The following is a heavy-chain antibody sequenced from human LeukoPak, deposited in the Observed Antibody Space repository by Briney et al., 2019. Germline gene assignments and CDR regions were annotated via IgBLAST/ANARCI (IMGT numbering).Heavy chain of an antibody. J-gene: IGHJ3*02. V-gene: IGHV1-2*02. CDR3: ARDGKRAFDI. CDR2: INPNSGGT. CDR1: GYTFTGYY. Sequence: GASVKVSCKASGYTFTGYYMHWVRQAPGQGLEWMGWINPNSGGTNYAQKFQGRVTMTRDTSITTAYMELSRLTSDDTALYYCARDGKRAFDIWGQGTMVTVSS.